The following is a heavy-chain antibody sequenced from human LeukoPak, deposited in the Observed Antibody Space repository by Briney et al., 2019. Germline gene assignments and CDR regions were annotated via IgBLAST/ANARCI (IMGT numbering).Heavy chain of an antibody. CDR3: ARDLHYDSSGYNLGY. D-gene: IGHD3-22*01. CDR1: GFTFSDYY. Sequence: GGSLRLSCAASGFTFSDYYMRWIRQAPGKGLEWVSYISSSGSTIYYADSVKGRFTISRDNAKNSLYLQMNSLRAEDTAVYYCARDLHYDSSGYNLGYWGQGTLVTVSS. CDR2: ISSSGSTI. J-gene: IGHJ4*02. V-gene: IGHV3-11*01.